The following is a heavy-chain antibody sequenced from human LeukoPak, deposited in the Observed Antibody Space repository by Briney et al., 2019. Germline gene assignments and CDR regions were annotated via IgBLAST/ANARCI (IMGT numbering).Heavy chain of an antibody. V-gene: IGHV3-13*01. J-gene: IGHJ1*01. CDR1: GFTLSSYA. CDR2: IGTAGDT. CDR3: ARQHTPHRHFHH. Sequence: QPGGSLRLSCAASGFTLSSYAMHWVRQPAGKGLEWVSAIGTAGDTFYPGSVKGRFTISRENAKKSLFLQMNSLSAEDTAVYYCARQHTPHRHFHHWGQGPLVTVSS.